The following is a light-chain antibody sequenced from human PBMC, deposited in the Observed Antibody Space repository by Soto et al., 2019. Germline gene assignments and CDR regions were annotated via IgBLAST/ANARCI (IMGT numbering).Light chain of an antibody. V-gene: IGKV3-20*01. CDR2: ATS. Sequence: EIVLTQSPGTLSLSPGERATLSCRANQSVDSNFLAWNQQKPGQAPRLLIYATSTRATGIPDRFSGSGSGTEFTLTISSLQSEDFAVYYCQQFSSYPLTFGGGTKVDIK. CDR1: QSVDSNF. CDR3: QQFSSYPLT. J-gene: IGKJ4*01.